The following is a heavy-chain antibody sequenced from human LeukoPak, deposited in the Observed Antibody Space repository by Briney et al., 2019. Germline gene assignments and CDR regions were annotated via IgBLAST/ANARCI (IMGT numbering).Heavy chain of an antibody. D-gene: IGHD5/OR15-5a*01. CDR3: AKTRGYSVYDPLDS. CDR1: GFTFSNYA. J-gene: IGHJ4*02. V-gene: IGHV3-23*01. CDR2: ISGSGGST. Sequence: AGGSLRLSCAASGFTFSNYAMNWVRQAPGKGLEWVSSISGSGGSTYDADSVKGRFTISRDNSKNTLYVQMNSLRAEDTAVYYCAKTRGYSVYDPLDSWGQGTLVTVSS.